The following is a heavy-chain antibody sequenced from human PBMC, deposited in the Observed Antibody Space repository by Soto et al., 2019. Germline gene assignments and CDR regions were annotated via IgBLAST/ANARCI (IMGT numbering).Heavy chain of an antibody. D-gene: IGHD1-7*01. J-gene: IGHJ4*02. CDR1: GGSISSYY. V-gene: IGHV4-59*01. CDR2: IYYSGST. Sequence: SETLSLTFTVSGGSISSYYWSWIRQPPGKGLEWIGYIYYSGSTNYNPSLKSRVTISVDTSKNQFSLKLSSVTAADTAVYYCARVVDNWNYLFDYWGQGTLVTVSS. CDR3: ARVVDNWNYLFDY.